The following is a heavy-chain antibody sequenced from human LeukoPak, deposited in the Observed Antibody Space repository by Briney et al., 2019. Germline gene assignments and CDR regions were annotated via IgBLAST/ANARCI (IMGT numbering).Heavy chain of an antibody. D-gene: IGHD3-22*01. CDR1: GFTFSSYS. CDR3: ARDGKYYYDSSGYYYDWILDY. J-gene: IGHJ4*02. CDR2: ISSSSSYI. V-gene: IGHV3-21*01. Sequence: GGSLRLSCAASGFTFSSYSMNWVRQAPGKGLEWVSSISSSSSYIYYADSVKGRFTISRDNAKNSLYLQMNSLRDEDTAVYYCARDGKYYYDSSGYYYDWILDYWGQGTLVTVSS.